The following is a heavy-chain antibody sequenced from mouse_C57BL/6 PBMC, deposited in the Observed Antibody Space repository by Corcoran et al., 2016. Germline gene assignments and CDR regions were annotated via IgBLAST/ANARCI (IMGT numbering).Heavy chain of an antibody. Sequence: QVTLKESGPGILQSSQTLSLTCSFSGFSLSTSGMGVSWIRQPSGKGLEWLAHIYWDDDKRYNPSLKSRLTISKDTSRNQVFLKITSVDTADTATYYCARRDDGYYAYAMDYWGQGTSVTVSS. J-gene: IGHJ4*01. V-gene: IGHV8-12*01. CDR1: GFSLSTSGMG. D-gene: IGHD2-3*01. CDR2: IYWDDDK. CDR3: ARRDDGYYAYAMDY.